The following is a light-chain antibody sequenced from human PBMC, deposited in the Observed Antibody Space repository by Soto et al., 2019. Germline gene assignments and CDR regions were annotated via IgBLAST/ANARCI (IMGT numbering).Light chain of an antibody. CDR1: SSNIGNNY. J-gene: IGLJ2*01. CDR2: DNN. CDR3: ATWDASLPGEV. V-gene: IGLV1-51*01. Sequence: QSVLTQSPSVSAAPGQKVTISCSGSSSNIGNNYVSWYQHLPGTAPKLLIYDNNKRPAGIPDRFSGSKSDTSGTLDITGLQTGDEGDYYCATWDASLPGEVFGGGTKLTVL.